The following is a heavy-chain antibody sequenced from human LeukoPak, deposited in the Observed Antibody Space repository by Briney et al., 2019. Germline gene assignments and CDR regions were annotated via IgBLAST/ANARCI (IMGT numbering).Heavy chain of an antibody. CDR2: INPNSGGT. J-gene: IGHJ6*03. V-gene: IGHV1-2*02. CDR1: GYTFTGYY. CDR3: ARVRDYYYYMDV. D-gene: IGHD5-24*01. Sequence: VASVKVSCKASGYTFTGYYTHWVRQAPGQGLEWMGWINPNSGGTNYAQKFQGRVTMTRDTSISTAYMELSRLRSDDTAVYYCARVRDYYYYMDVWGKGTTVTVSS.